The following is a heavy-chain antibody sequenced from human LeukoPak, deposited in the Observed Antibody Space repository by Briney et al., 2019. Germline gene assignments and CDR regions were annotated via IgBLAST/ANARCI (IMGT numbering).Heavy chain of an antibody. Sequence: ASVKVSCKASGYTFTGYYMHWVRQAPGQGLEWMGWINPNSGGTNYAQKFQGWVTMTRDASISTAYMELSRLRSDDTAVYYCARAAGVGGSGSYYQDYWGQGTLVTVSS. CDR1: GYTFTGYY. CDR2: INPNSGGT. J-gene: IGHJ4*02. CDR3: ARAAGVGGSGSYYQDY. V-gene: IGHV1-2*04. D-gene: IGHD3-10*01.